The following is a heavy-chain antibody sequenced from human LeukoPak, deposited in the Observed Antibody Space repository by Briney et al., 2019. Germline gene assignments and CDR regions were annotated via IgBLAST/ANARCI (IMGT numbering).Heavy chain of an antibody. J-gene: IGHJ3*02. CDR2: IIPIFGTA. Sequence: GASVKVSCKASGGTFSNYGFSWVRQAPGQGLEWTGGIIPIFGTANYAQKFQGRVTITADESTSTAYMELSSLRSEDTAVYYCARDLPSISGHDAFDIWGQGTMVTVSS. D-gene: IGHD2-15*01. CDR3: ARDLPSISGHDAFDI. V-gene: IGHV1-69*13. CDR1: GGTFSNYG.